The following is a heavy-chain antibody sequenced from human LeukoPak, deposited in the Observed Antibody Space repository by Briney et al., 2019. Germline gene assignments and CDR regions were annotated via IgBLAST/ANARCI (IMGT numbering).Heavy chain of an antibody. V-gene: IGHV3-23*01. CDR3: ARDEVGVGATHDY. CDR1: GFTFSSYA. CDR2: ISGSGGST. J-gene: IGHJ4*02. Sequence: GVLRLSCAASGFTFSSYAMSWVRQAPGKGLEWVSAISGSGGSTYYADSVKGRFTISRDNAKNTLYLQMNSLRAEDTAVYYCARDEVGVGATHDYWGQGTLVTVSS. D-gene: IGHD1-26*01.